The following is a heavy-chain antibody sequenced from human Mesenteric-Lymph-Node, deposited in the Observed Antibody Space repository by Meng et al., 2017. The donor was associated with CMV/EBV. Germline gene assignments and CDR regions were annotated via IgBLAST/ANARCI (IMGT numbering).Heavy chain of an antibody. CDR2: INPSGGST. CDR1: GYTFTSYY. Sequence: ASVKVSCKASGYTFTSYYMHWVRQAPGQGLEWMGIINPSGGSTSYAQKFQGRVTMTRDTSTSTVYMELSSLRSEDTAVYYCAVVDPHYYDSSGYYYYYYGMDVWGQGTTVTVSS. J-gene: IGHJ6*02. CDR3: AVVDPHYYDSSGYYYYYYGMDV. D-gene: IGHD3-22*01. V-gene: IGHV1-46*01.